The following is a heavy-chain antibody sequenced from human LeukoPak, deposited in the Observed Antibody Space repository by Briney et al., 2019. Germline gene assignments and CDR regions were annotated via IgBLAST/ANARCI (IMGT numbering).Heavy chain of an antibody. Sequence: GGSLRLSCAASRLTFSSYDMNWVRQAPGKGLEWVSAISGSGGSTDYADFVKGRFTISRDNSKNTLYLQINSLRVEDTAVYYCAKQPSDFWSGAAFDYWGQGTLVTVSS. CDR2: ISGSGGST. V-gene: IGHV3-23*01. CDR3: AKQPSDFWSGAAFDY. CDR1: RLTFSSYD. J-gene: IGHJ4*02. D-gene: IGHD3-3*01.